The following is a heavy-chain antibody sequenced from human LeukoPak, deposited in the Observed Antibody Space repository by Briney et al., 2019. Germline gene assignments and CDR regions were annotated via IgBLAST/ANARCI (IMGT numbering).Heavy chain of an antibody. D-gene: IGHD1-26*01. CDR3: AIGDWELLLIDY. V-gene: IGHV1-46*01. J-gene: IGHJ4*02. CDR1: GYTFTSCY. Sequence: ASVKVSCKASGYTFTSCYMHWVRQAPGQGLEWMGIINPSGGSTSYAQKFQGRVTMTRDTSTSTVYMELSSLRSEDTAVYYCAIGDWELLLIDYWGQGTLVTVSS. CDR2: INPSGGST.